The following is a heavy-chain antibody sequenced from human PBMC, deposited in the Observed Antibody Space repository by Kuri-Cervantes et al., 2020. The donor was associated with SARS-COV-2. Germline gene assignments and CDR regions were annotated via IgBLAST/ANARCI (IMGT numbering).Heavy chain of an antibody. J-gene: IGHJ6*02. CDR3: ARDDTYGSSWFRFLGRGMDV. V-gene: IGHV3-30-3*01. D-gene: IGHD6-13*01. CDR2: ISYDGSNK. CDR1: GFTFSSYA. Sequence: GESLKISCAASGFTFSSYAMHWVRQAPGKGLEWVAVISYDGSNKYYADSVKGRFTISRDSSKNTLYLQMNSLRAEDTAVYYCARDDTYGSSWFRFLGRGMDVWGQGTTVTVSS.